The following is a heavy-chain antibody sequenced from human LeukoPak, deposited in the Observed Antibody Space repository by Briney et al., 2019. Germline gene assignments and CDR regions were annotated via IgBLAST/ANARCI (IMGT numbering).Heavy chain of an antibody. V-gene: IGHV3-23*01. J-gene: IGHJ5*02. CDR1: GRTFNNYA. Sequence: GGSLRLSCAASGRTFNNYAMTWVRQAPGKGLQWVSSLTCKGGRALYTESVKGLFTIYRDNSKNTLFLHMNSLRGEDAASYFCTTGPNGDYIGAFGPWGQGTLVTVCS. D-gene: IGHD2-21*02. CDR2: LTCKGGRA. CDR3: TTGPNGDYIGAFGP.